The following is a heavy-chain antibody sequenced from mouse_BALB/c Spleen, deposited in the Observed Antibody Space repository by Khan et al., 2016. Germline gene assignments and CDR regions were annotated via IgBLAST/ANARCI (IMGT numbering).Heavy chain of an antibody. V-gene: IGHV4-1*02. CDR3: ARCCYDGYFDV. Sequence: EVQLQESGGGLVQPGGSLKLSCAASGFDFSGYWMTWVRQAPGKGLEWIGEINPDSSTINYTPSLKDKFIISRDNAKNTLFLQMSKVRSEDTALYYCARCCYDGYFDVWGAGTTVTVSS. CDR1: GFDFSGYW. CDR2: INPDSSTI. J-gene: IGHJ1*01. D-gene: IGHD2-12*01.